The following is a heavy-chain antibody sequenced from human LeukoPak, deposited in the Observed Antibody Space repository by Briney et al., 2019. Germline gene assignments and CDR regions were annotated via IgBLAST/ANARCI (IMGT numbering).Heavy chain of an antibody. Sequence: GGSLRLSCAASGLTFSSYRMDWVRQAPGKGLEWVSSISSSGNYIYYADSVKGRFTISRDNAKNSLYLQMNSLRAEDTAVYYCARSGGGMDDYWGQGTLVTVSS. CDR1: GLTFSSYR. CDR3: ARSGGGMDDY. V-gene: IGHV3-21*01. J-gene: IGHJ4*02. CDR2: ISSSGNYI. D-gene: IGHD3-16*01.